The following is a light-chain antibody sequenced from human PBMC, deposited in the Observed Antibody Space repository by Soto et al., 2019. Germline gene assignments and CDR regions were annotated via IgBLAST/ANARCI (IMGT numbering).Light chain of an antibody. V-gene: IGKV3-20*01. CDR1: QSVSSNF. CDR3: QQYENSPIT. J-gene: IGKJ5*01. Sequence: ESVLTQSPGTLSLSPGERATLSCRASQSVSSNFLAWYQQKPGQAPRLLIYGASSRATGIPDRFSGTGSETDLTLTINRVEPEPFAVYYCQQYENSPITFGQGTRVEIK. CDR2: GAS.